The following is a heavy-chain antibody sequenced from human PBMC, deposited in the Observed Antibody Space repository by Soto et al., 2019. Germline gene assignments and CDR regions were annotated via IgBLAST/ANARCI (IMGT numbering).Heavy chain of an antibody. CDR3: AIPPPIEVAGPDY. D-gene: IGHD3-22*01. J-gene: IGHJ4*02. V-gene: IGHV4-39*02. Sequence: SETLSLTCTVSGGSISGSPYHWGWIRQPPGKGLEWIGSIGDDGRVYYNPSLRGRATLLVDTSNNRLSLNLNSVTAADTAVYYCAIPPPIEVAGPDYWGQGILVTVSS. CDR2: IGDDGRV. CDR1: GGSISGSPYH.